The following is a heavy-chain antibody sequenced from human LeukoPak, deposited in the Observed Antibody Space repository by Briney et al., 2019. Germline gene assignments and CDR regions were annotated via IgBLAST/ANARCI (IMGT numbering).Heavy chain of an antibody. J-gene: IGHJ4*02. D-gene: IGHD5-18*01. CDR3: ARGKSGFSAMALDY. CDR1: GGSFSGYY. CDR2: INHSGST. V-gene: IGHV4-34*01. Sequence: SESLSLTCAVYGGSFSGYYWSWIRQPPGKGLECTGEINHSGSTNYNPSLKSRVTISVDTSKNQFSLKLSSVTAADTAVYYCARGKSGFSAMALDYWGQGTLVTVSS.